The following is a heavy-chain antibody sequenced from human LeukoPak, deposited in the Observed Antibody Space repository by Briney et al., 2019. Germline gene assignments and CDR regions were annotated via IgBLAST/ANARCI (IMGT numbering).Heavy chain of an antibody. V-gene: IGHV3-33*06. Sequence: GRSLRLSCAASGFTFSSYGMRWVRQAPGKGLEWVAVIWYDGSNKYYADSVKGRFTISRDNSKNTLYLQMNSLRAEDTAVYYCAKDRGRDGYNYADYWGQGTLVTVSS. CDR1: GFTFSSYG. CDR2: IWYDGSNK. D-gene: IGHD5-24*01. J-gene: IGHJ4*02. CDR3: AKDRGRDGYNYADY.